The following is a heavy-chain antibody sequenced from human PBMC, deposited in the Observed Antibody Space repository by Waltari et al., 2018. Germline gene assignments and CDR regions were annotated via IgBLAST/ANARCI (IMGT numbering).Heavy chain of an antibody. CDR3: AGGPQSGASSAWYGWFDP. Sequence: EVQLVESGGNLVQPGGSLRLSCAASGFTFTSHWMHWVRQAPGKGLVWVSRSNREGSNTRYADYVKGRFTISRDNAKNTLYLEMNSLRAEDTAVYFCAGGPQSGASSAWYGWFDPWGQGTLVTVSS. D-gene: IGHD6-13*01. CDR2: SNREGSNT. V-gene: IGHV3-74*01. J-gene: IGHJ5*02. CDR1: GFTFTSHW.